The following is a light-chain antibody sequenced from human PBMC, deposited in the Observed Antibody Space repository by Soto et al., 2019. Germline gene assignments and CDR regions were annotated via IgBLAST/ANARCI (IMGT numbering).Light chain of an antibody. J-gene: IGKJ4*01. CDR2: GAS. Sequence: EIVMTQSPGTLSLSPGETATLSCRASQSVSSDYVAWFHQKPGQAPRLLIYGASSRATGVPDRFSASGSGTDFTLTISRLEPEDFAVYYCHQYGSSPLTFGGGTKVDIK. CDR3: HQYGSSPLT. CDR1: QSVSSDY. V-gene: IGKV3-20*01.